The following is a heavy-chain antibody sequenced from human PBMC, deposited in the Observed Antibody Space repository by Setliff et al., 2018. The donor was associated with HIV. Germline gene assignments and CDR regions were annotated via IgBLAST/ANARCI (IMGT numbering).Heavy chain of an antibody. CDR3: ASCGGYSRNFYGMDV. Sequence: VASVKVSCKTSGYNFNNYDINWVRQASGQGLEWVGWMNPNSGNTGFAQKFQGRLTMTRNTSINTAYMELRRLRSEDTAVYYCASCGGYSRNFYGMDVWGQGTTVTVSS. J-gene: IGHJ6*02. CDR1: GYNFNNYD. V-gene: IGHV1-8*02. CDR2: MNPNSGNT. D-gene: IGHD5-12*01.